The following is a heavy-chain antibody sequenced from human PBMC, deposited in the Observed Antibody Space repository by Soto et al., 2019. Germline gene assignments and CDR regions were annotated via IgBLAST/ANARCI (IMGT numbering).Heavy chain of an antibody. CDR1: SASLSSSTYY. Sequence: SETLSLTCSVTSASLSSSTYYWSWIRQPPGRGPEWIGSIYYSGNTYYKPSLKSRVSISIDTSRNQFSLKLTSVTAADTGVYYCASSSPFHYWGPGILVT. CDR2: IYYSGNT. V-gene: IGHV4-39*01. CDR3: ASSSPFHY. J-gene: IGHJ4*02. D-gene: IGHD6-6*01.